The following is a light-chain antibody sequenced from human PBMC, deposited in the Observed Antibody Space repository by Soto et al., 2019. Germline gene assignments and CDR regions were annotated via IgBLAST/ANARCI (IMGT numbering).Light chain of an antibody. CDR2: AAS. CDR1: QGISSY. Sequence: AIRMTQSPSSLSASTGDRVTITCRASQGISSYLAWNQQKPGKAPKLLIYAASTLQSGVPSRFSGSGSGTDFTLTISCLQSEDFATYYCQQYYSYPPLTFGGGTKVEIK. J-gene: IGKJ4*01. CDR3: QQYYSYPPLT. V-gene: IGKV1-8*01.